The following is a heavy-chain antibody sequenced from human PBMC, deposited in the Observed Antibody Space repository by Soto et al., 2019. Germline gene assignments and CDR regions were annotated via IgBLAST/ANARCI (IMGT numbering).Heavy chain of an antibody. J-gene: IGHJ6*02. CDR1: GYTFSSYG. Sequence: QVQLVQSGAELKKPGASVKVSCEASGYTFSSYGVSWVRQAPGQGLEWMGWISVYSGNTNYARKLQGRVTMTRDIYTRAVYMELRSLTSDDTAVYYCARDSWGLAVPDYHYYAMGVWGQGTTVTVSS. CDR3: ARDSWGLAVPDYHYYAMGV. CDR2: ISVYSGNT. D-gene: IGHD6-19*01. V-gene: IGHV1-18*04.